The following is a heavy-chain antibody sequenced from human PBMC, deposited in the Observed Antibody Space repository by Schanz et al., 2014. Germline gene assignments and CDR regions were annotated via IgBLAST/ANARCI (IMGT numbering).Heavy chain of an antibody. CDR1: GFTFSSYA. J-gene: IGHJ6*02. CDR2: ISASGGST. Sequence: EVQLVESGGGVVQFGRSLRLSCAASGFTFSSYAMSWVRQAPGKGLEWVSTISASGGSTYYADSVKGRFTISRDNSKNILYLQMNSLRAEDTAVYYCAKARRKSNCSGGRCFHYSYYGMDVWGQGTTVTVSS. V-gene: IGHV3-23*04. D-gene: IGHD2-15*01. CDR3: AKARRKSNCSGGRCFHYSYYGMDV.